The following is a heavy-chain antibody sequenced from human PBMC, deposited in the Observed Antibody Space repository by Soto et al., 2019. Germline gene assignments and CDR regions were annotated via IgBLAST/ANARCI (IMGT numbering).Heavy chain of an antibody. V-gene: IGHV1-3*01. D-gene: IGHD4-17*01. Sequence: QVQVVQSGAEVKKPGASVQVSCKASGYSFPRATMHWVRQAPGDRPEWMGWINAGNGRTKYSQKFQGRVTFSRGTSADTSYIEMSSLTSEDTAVYYCGFGDYDEWLNPWGQGTLVTVSP. J-gene: IGHJ5*02. CDR2: INAGNGRT. CDR1: GYSFPRAT. CDR3: GFGDYDEWLNP.